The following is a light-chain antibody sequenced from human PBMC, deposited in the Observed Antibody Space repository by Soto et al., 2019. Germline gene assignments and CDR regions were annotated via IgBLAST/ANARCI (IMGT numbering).Light chain of an antibody. CDR1: QSVSSN. CDR3: QQYGSSGT. J-gene: IGKJ1*01. V-gene: IGKV3D-15*01. CDR2: GAS. Sequence: EIVMTQSQATLSVSPGERAPLSCRASQSVSSNLAWYQQKPGQAPRLLIYGASTRATGIPARFSGGGSGTDFTLTISRLDPEDFAVYYCQQYGSSGTFGQGTKVDIK.